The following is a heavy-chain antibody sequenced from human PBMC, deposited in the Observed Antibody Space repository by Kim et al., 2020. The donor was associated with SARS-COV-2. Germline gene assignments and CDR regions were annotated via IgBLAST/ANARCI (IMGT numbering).Heavy chain of an antibody. CDR1: GGSISTYY. V-gene: IGHV4-59*13. Sequence: SETLSLTCTVSGGSISTYYWNWIRQSPQKGLEWIGFISYSWSTNYNPSLKSRVAISVDSSKNQFSLNLSSVTAADTAVYYCARGGVKQWLGLWGRGTLVTVSS. J-gene: IGHJ2*01. CDR2: ISYSWST. D-gene: IGHD6-19*01. CDR3: ARGGVKQWLGL.